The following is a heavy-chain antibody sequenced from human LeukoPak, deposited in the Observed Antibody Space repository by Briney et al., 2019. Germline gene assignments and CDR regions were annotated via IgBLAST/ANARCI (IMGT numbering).Heavy chain of an antibody. V-gene: IGHV3-30-3*01. Sequence: PGGSLRLSCAASGFTFSSCAMHWVRQAPGKGLEWVAVISYDGSNKYYADSVKCRFTISRDNSKNTLYLQMNSLRAEDTAVYYCARDRCGGELFGELLYALDYWGQGTLVTVSS. CDR1: GFTFSSCA. D-gene: IGHD3-10*01. CDR2: ISYDGSNK. J-gene: IGHJ4*02. CDR3: ARDRCGGELFGELLYALDY.